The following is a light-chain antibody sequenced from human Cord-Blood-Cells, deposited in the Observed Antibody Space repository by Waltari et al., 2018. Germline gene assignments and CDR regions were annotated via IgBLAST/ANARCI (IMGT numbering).Light chain of an antibody. J-gene: IGLJ2*01. CDR1: SSNIGSTY. Sequence: QPVLTQPPSASGTPGQRVTLACSGSSSNIGSTYVSWYQQLPGTAPKLLIYGNNKRPSGVPDRFSGSKSGTSASLAISGLRAEDEADYYCAACDDSLSGPVFGGGTKLTVL. V-gene: IGLV1-47*01. CDR3: AACDDSLSGPV. CDR2: GNN.